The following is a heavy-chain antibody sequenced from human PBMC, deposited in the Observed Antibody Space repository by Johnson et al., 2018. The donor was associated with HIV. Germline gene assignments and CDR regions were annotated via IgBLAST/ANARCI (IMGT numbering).Heavy chain of an antibody. V-gene: IGHV3-7*05. CDR2: IRQEGSEK. CDR3: ARTSTPYDTHVGPCYI. Sequence: VQLVESGGGLVQPGGSLRLSCAASGFTFSAYWMTWVRQAPGKGLEWVASIRQEGSEKYYVDSVKGRFTISRDNAKNSLYLQVNSLRAEDTAVYYCARTSTPYDTHVGPCYIWGQGTMVTVSS. D-gene: IGHD3-22*01. CDR1: GFTFSAYW. J-gene: IGHJ3*02.